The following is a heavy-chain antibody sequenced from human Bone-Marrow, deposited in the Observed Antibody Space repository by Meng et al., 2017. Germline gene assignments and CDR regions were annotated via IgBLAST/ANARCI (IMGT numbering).Heavy chain of an antibody. CDR1: GGSISSGGYY. CDR3: ARVGYSGSRVTSYYFDY. D-gene: IGHD1-26*01. V-gene: IGHV4-31*01. J-gene: IGHJ4*02. CDR2: IYYSGST. Sequence: QWRLQVSVPELVTPYQSRSLTCTVSGGSISSGGYYWSWIRQHPGKGLEWIGYIYYSGSTYYNPSLKSLVTISVDTSKNQFSLKLSSVTAADTAVYYCARVGYSGSRVTSYYFDYWGQGTLVTVSS.